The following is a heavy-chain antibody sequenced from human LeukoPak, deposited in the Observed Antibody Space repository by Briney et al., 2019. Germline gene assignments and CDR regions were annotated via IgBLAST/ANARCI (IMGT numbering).Heavy chain of an antibody. CDR2: RSFDGSNK. D-gene: IGHD3-16*01. CDR3: ARDVFEGSWGGGIDY. CDR1: GFTFSNYA. V-gene: IGHV3-30-3*01. Sequence: PGGSLRLSCAASGFTFSNYAMHWVRQAPGKGLEWVAFRSFDGSNKFYANSVKGRCTISRDSSKNTLYLQMNSLRPEDTAVYYCARDVFEGSWGGGIDYWGQGTLVTVSS. J-gene: IGHJ4*02.